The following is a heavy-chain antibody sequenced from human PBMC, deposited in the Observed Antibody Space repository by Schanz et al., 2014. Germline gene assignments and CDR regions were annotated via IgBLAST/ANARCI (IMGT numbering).Heavy chain of an antibody. CDR1: GFTFSTYA. D-gene: IGHD2-15*01. CDR2: ISDSGGST. CDR3: AKARRKSNCSGGRCFHYCDYGMDV. V-gene: IGHV3-23*04. J-gene: IGHJ6*02. Sequence: VHLVESGGGLVKPGGSLRLSCAASGFTFSTYAMSWVRQAPGKGLEWVSAISDSGGSTYYADSVKGRFTISRDNTKNTLYLQMNSLRAEDTAVYYCAKARRKSNCSGGRCFHYCDYGMDVWGQGTTVAVSS.